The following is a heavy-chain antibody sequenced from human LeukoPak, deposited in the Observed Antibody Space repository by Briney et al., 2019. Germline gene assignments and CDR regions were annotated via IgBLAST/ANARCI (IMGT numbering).Heavy chain of an antibody. J-gene: IGHJ4*02. V-gene: IGHV1-24*01. CDR3: ATGFGIVATTGFDY. CDR2: FGPEDGET. Sequence: ASVKVSCKVSGYTLTELSMHWVRQAPGKGLEWMGGFGPEDGETIYAQKFQGRVTMTEDTSTDKAYMELSSLRSGDTAVYYCATGFGIVATTGFDYWGQGTLVTVSS. CDR1: GYTLTELS. D-gene: IGHD5-12*01.